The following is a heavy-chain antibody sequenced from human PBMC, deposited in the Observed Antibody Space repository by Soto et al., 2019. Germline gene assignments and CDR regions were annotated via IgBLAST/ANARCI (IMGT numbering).Heavy chain of an antibody. D-gene: IGHD2-15*01. CDR2: IYHTGRT. V-gene: IGHV4-59*13. CDR3: ARHRYRTQSQGLLTPFVAFEV. Sequence: SAGSMSVCCWRCLRLPLGKGLEWIGHIYHTGRTNYNPSLKSRVAMSLDTSKNQFSLLLTSVTAADTAVYYCARHRYRTQSQGLLTPFVAFEVCCQGTLVT. J-gene: IGHJ3*01. CDR1: AGSMSVCC.